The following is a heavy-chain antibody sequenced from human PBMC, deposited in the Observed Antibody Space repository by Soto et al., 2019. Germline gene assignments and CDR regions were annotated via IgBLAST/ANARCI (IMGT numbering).Heavy chain of an antibody. J-gene: IGHJ4*02. D-gene: IGHD2-2*01. V-gene: IGHV5-51*01. CDR3: ARLELPSAMFDQ. CDR1: GYTFTNNW. Sequence: PGESLKISCKGSGYTFTNNWIAWVRQMPGKGLDYMGIINPGDSDTRYSPAFEGQVTISVDKSITTAHLQWSTLKASDTAMYFCARLELPSAMFDQWGQGTLVTVSS. CDR2: INPGDSDT.